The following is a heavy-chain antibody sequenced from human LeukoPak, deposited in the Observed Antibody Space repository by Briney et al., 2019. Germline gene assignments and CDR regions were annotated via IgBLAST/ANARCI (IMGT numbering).Heavy chain of an antibody. D-gene: IGHD2-15*01. CDR3: AREVENGGYCSGCSCYFRWFDS. V-gene: IGHV4-59*01. CDR2: IYYSGST. Sequence: SETLSLTCTVSGGSISSYYWSWIRQPPGKGLEWIGYIYYSGSTNYNPSLKSRVTISVDTSKNQFSLKLSSVTAADTAVYYCAREVENGGYCSGCSCYFRWFDSWGQGTLVTVSS. J-gene: IGHJ5*01. CDR1: GGSISSYY.